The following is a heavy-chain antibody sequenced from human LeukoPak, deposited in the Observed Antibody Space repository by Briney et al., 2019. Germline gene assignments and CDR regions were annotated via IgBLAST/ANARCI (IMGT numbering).Heavy chain of an antibody. Sequence: GGSLRLSCAASGFTFSRYWMHWVRPAPGKGLVLVSLIKNDGSSTTYADSVKGRFTISRDNAKNTLFLQMNSLRADDTAIYYCASALGGQGGHWGQGTLVTVSS. J-gene: IGHJ4*02. CDR3: ASALGGQGGH. V-gene: IGHV3-74*03. D-gene: IGHD1-26*01. CDR2: IKNDGSST. CDR1: GFTFSRYW.